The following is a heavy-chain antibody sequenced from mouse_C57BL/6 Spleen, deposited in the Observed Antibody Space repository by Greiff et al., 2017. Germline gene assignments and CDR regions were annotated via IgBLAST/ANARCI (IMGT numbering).Heavy chain of an antibody. V-gene: IGHV1-80*01. D-gene: IGHD2-4*01. Sequence: VKLQESGAELVKPGASVKISCKASGYAFSSYWMNWVKQRPGKGLEWIGQIYPGDGDTNYNGKFKGKATLTADKSSSTAYMQLSSLTSEDSAVYFCARRSDYDGYFDVWGTGTTVTVSS. CDR2: IYPGDGDT. J-gene: IGHJ1*03. CDR3: ARRSDYDGYFDV. CDR1: GYAFSSYW.